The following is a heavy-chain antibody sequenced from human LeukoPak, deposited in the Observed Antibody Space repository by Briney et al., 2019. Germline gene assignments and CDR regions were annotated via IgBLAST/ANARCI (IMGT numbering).Heavy chain of an antibody. CDR2: IYYSGST. V-gene: IGHV4-39*01. Sequence: SETLSLTCTVSGGSISSSSYYWGWIRQPPGKGLEWIGSIYYSGSTYYNPSLKSRVTISVDTSKNQFSLKLSSVTAADTAVYYCARHGIPYSSGWYYYYYYYGIDVWGQGTTVTVSS. D-gene: IGHD6-19*01. CDR3: ARHGIPYSSGWYYYYYYYGIDV. CDR1: GGSISSSSYY. J-gene: IGHJ6*02.